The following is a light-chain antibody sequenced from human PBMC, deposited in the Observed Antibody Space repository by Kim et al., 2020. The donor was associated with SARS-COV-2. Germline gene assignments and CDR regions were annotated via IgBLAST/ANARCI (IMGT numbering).Light chain of an antibody. Sequence: DIKMTQSPSSLSASVGDRVTITCRASQSISSYLNWYQQKPGKAPKVLIYAASSLESGVPSRFSGSGSGTDFTLTISSLQPEDFATYYCQQSYSTPGYTFGQGTKLEI. CDR3: QQSYSTPGYT. V-gene: IGKV1-39*01. CDR2: AAS. CDR1: QSISSY. J-gene: IGKJ2*01.